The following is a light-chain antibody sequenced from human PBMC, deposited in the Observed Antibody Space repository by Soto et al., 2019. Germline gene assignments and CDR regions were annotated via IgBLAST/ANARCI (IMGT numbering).Light chain of an antibody. V-gene: IGKV3-20*01. CDR1: QSVSSSS. CDR2: GAS. Sequence: EIVLTQSPGTLSLSPGERATLSCRASQSVSSSSLAWYQQKPGQDPRLLIYGASSRATGIPDRFSGSGSGTDFTLTISRLEPEDFAVYYSHQYRRPPLLTFGTGTKGYI. CDR3: HQYRRPPLLT. J-gene: IGKJ3*01.